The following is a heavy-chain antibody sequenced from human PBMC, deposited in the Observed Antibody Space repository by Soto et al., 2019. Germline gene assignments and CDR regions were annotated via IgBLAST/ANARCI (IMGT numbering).Heavy chain of an antibody. V-gene: IGHV1-46*01. CDR2: INPSGGTT. Sequence: ASVKVSCKASGYTFTSYYMHWVRQAPGQGLEWMGIINPSGGTTSYAQKFQGRVTMTRDTSTSTVYMELSSLRSEDTAVYYCARDSRAADAIRYCYYGMDVWGRGTTGTVSS. CDR3: ARDSRAADAIRYCYYGMDV. J-gene: IGHJ6*01. D-gene: IGHD6-13*01. CDR1: GYTFTSYY.